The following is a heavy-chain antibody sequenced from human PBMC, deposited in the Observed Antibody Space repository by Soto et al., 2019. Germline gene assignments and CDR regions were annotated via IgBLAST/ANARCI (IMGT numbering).Heavy chain of an antibody. CDR3: ATGQPQGRTFDY. CDR1: GYTLTELS. V-gene: IGHV1-24*01. J-gene: IGHJ4*02. Sequence: ASVKVSCKVSGYTLTELSMHWVRQAPGKGLEWMGGFDPEDGETIYAQKFQGRVTMTEDTSTDTAYMELSSLRSEDTAVYYCATGQPQGRTFDYWGQGALVTVSS. CDR2: FDPEDGET.